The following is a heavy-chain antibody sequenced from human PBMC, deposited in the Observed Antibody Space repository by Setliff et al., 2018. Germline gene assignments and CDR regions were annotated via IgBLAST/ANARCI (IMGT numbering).Heavy chain of an antibody. CDR3: ARNAITGTTKKYYYCLDV. D-gene: IGHD1-7*01. CDR2: TIPLLPLP. CDR1: GGIFSTLA. V-gene: IGHV1-69*10. J-gene: IGHJ6*02. Sequence: ASVKVSCKASGGIFSTLAITWVRQAPGQGLEWMGGTIPLLPLPNYAVKFQGRVTITADKSTSTAYMELSSLTSEDTAVYYCARNAITGTTKKYYYCLDVWGQGTTVTVSS.